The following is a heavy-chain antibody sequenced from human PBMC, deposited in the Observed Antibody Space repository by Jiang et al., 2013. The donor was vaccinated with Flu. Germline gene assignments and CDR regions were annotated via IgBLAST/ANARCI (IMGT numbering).Heavy chain of an antibody. CDR1: GFTFSNHG. D-gene: IGHD2-2*02. Sequence: GGGVVQPGRSLRLSCAVSGFTFSNHGMHWVRQAPGKGLEWVAVIWYDGSNKYYADSVKGRFTISRDNSKNTLYLQLNSLRAEDTALYYCARDSRIVPAAINWFDPWGQGTLVTVSS. CDR3: ARDSRIVPAAINWFDP. CDR2: IWYDGSNK. J-gene: IGHJ5*02. V-gene: IGHV3-33*01.